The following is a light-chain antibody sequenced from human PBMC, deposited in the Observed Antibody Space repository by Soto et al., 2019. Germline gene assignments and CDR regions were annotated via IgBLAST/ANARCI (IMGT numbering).Light chain of an antibody. J-gene: IGLJ1*01. Sequence: QSVLTQPASVSGSPGQSITISCTGTSSDVGGYNYVSWYQQHPGTAPKLMIYDVSNRPSGVSNRFSGSKSGNTASLTISGLQAEDEADYYCSSYTSSSLHVFGTGTKVTV. CDR1: SSDVGGYNY. CDR3: SSYTSSSLHV. CDR2: DVS. V-gene: IGLV2-14*03.